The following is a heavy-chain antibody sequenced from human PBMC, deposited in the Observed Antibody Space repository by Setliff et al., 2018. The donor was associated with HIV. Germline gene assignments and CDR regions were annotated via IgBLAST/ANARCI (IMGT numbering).Heavy chain of an antibody. CDR2: INPSGGST. D-gene: IGHD1-26*01. CDR3: ARGWEGGMDY. J-gene: IGHJ4*02. V-gene: IGHV1-46*01. Sequence: ASVKVSCKASGYTFTRYFMHCVRQAPGQGLEWLGMINPSGGSTWYAQKFQGRVTMTGDTSTNTLYMELSSLRSEDTAVYYCARGWEGGMDYWGKGTLVTVSS. CDR1: GYTFTRYF.